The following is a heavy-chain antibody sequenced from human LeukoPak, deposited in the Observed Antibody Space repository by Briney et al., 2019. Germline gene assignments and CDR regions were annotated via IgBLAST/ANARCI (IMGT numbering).Heavy chain of an antibody. V-gene: IGHV4-59*08. CDR2: IYYSGST. CDR3: ARHFTDNWNDVGIDY. J-gene: IGHJ4*02. CDR1: GGSISSYY. D-gene: IGHD1-1*01. Sequence: SETLSLTCTVSGGSISSYYWSWMRQPPGKGLEWIGYIYYSGSTNYNPSLKSRVTISVDTSKNQFSLKLSSVTAADTAVYYCARHFTDNWNDVGIDYWGQGTLVTVSS.